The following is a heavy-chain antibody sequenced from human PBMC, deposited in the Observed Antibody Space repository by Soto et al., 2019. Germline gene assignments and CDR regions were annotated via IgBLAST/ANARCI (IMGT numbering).Heavy chain of an antibody. V-gene: IGHV4-59*08. J-gene: IGHJ3*02. CDR1: GGSISSYY. Sequence: PSETLSLTCTASGGSISSYYWSWIRQPPGKGLEWIGYIYYSGSASYNPALKSRVTISADTSKNQFSLKLSSVTAADTAVYYCARRYGGAFDIWGQGTMVTVSS. CDR3: ARRYGGAFDI. CDR2: IYYSGSA. D-gene: IGHD3-10*01.